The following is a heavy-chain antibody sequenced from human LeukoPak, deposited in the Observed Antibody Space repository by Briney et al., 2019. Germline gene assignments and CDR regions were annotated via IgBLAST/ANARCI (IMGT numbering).Heavy chain of an antibody. CDR1: GYTFTGYY. J-gene: IGHJ4*02. D-gene: IGHD3-10*01. CDR3: ARDYYGSGSYVFDY. V-gene: IGHV1-2*04. CDR2: MNPNSGGT. Sequence: ASVKVSCKASGYTFTGYYMHWGRQAPGQGLEWMGWMNPNSGGTNYAQKFQGWVTMTRDTSISTAYMELSRLRSDDTAVYYCARDYYGSGSYVFDYWGQGTLVTVSS.